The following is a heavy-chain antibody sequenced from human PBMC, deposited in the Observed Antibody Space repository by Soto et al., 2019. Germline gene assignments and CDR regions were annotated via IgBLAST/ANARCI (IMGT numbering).Heavy chain of an antibody. D-gene: IGHD2-2*01. CDR2: ISSSGSTI. Sequence: NPGGSLRLSCAASGFTFSDYYMSWIRQAPGKGLEWVSYISSSGSTIYYADSVKGRFTISRDNAKNSLYLQMNSLRAEDTAVYYCARDLRDIVVVPAAIDYWGQGTLVTVSS. CDR1: GFTFSDYY. CDR3: ARDLRDIVVVPAAIDY. J-gene: IGHJ4*02. V-gene: IGHV3-11*01.